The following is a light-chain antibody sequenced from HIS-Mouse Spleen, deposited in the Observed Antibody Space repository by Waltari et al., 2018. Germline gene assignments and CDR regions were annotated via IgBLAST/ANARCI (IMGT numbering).Light chain of an antibody. Sequence: QSVLTQPHSVSGTPGQRLTISFSCSSFNIGINTSNWYQQPPGTAPKLLIYSTNQRPSGVPDRFSGSKSGTSASLAISGLQSEDEADYYCAAWDDSLNGWVFGGGTKLTVL. CDR2: STN. J-gene: IGLJ3*02. CDR1: SFNIGINT. CDR3: AAWDDSLNGWV. V-gene: IGLV1-44*01.